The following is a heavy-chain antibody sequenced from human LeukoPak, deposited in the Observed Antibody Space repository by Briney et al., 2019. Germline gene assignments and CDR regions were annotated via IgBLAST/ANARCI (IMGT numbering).Heavy chain of an antibody. D-gene: IGHD2-2*01. CDR3: ARDLGVTSVPYYYYGMDV. CDR2: IYYSGST. V-gene: IGHV4-59*01. Sequence: SETLSLTCTVSGDSISSYYWSWIRQPPGKGLEWIGYIYYSGSTNYNPSLKSRVTISVDTSKNQFSLKLSSVTAADTAVYYCARDLGVTSVPYYYYGMDVWGQGTTVTVSS. CDR1: GDSISSYY. J-gene: IGHJ6*02.